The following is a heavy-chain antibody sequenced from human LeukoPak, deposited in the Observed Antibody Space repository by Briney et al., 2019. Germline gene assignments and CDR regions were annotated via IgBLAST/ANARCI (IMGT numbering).Heavy chain of an antibody. CDR3: AKFEGALLGNDYMVV. CDR1: RFPFIHFA. CDR2: ISGGGDNT. Sequence: PGVSLTLSCAVSRFPFIHFAMSWVRQAPGKALDCVSTISGGGDNTYFADSVMGRFPIYRDNSQHTLFLQMVSLRAEDTAVYYCAKFEGALLGNDYMVVWGKGTTVSVSS. J-gene: IGHJ6*03. V-gene: IGHV3-23*01.